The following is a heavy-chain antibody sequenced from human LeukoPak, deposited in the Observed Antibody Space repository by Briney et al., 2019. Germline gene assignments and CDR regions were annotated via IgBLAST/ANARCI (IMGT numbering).Heavy chain of an antibody. D-gene: IGHD2-15*01. Sequence: AETLSLAYAVYGGSFSGYYWSSIRQHAGDWLEWIVEINKSGSTNYNPSHQSRVTLSADTSKNQFSLNLRSVIAADTAVYYCTRGLRLGYCSGGSCYYWFDPWGQGTRVTVPS. J-gene: IGHJ5*02. CDR3: TRGLRLGYCSGGSCYYWFDP. CDR2: INKSGST. CDR1: GGSFSGYY. V-gene: IGHV4-34*01.